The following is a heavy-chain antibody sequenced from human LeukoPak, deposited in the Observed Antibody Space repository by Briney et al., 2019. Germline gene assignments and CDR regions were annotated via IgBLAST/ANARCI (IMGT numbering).Heavy chain of an antibody. D-gene: IGHD1-26*01. Sequence: GGSLRLPFAASGFTFSSYAMSWVRQAPGKGLEWVSAISGSGGSTYYADSVKGRFTISRDNSKNTLYLQMNSLRAEDTAVYYCAKDGVGASFDYWGQGTLVTVSS. J-gene: IGHJ4*02. V-gene: IGHV3-23*01. CDR2: ISGSGGST. CDR3: AKDGVGASFDY. CDR1: GFTFSSYA.